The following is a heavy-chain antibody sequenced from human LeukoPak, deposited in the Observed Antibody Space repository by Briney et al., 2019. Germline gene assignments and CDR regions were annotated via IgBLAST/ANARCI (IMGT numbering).Heavy chain of an antibody. V-gene: IGHV4-34*01. J-gene: IGHJ3*02. Sequence: SETLSLTCAVYGGSFSGYYWSWIRQPPGKGLEWIGEINHSGSTNYNPSLKSRVTISVDTSKNQFSLKLSSVTAADTAVYYCASTAAYYSDIWGQGTMVTVSS. CDR1: GGSFSGYY. CDR3: ASTAAYYSDI. D-gene: IGHD3-10*01. CDR2: INHSGST.